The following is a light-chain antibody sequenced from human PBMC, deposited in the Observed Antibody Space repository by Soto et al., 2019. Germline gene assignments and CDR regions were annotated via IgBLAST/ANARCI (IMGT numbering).Light chain of an antibody. CDR3: SSYTSSSSFV. CDR2: EVS. Sequence: QSVLTQPASVSGSPGQSITISCTGTSSDVGGYNYVSWYQQHPGKAPKLMIYEVSNRPSGVSNRFSGSKSGNTAYLTISGLQAEDEADYHCSSYTSSSSFVFGTGTKVTVL. V-gene: IGLV2-14*01. CDR1: SSDVGGYNY. J-gene: IGLJ1*01.